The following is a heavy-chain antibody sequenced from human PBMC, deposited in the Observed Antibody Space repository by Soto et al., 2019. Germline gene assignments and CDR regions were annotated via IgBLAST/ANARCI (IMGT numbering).Heavy chain of an antibody. CDR2: IIPIFGTA. J-gene: IGHJ6*02. CDR1: GGTFSSYA. V-gene: IGHV1-69*01. D-gene: IGHD4-17*01. CDR3: ARGVGDGDYYDYYGMDV. Sequence: QVQLVQSGAEVKKPGSSVKVSCKASGGTFSSYAISWVRQAPGQGLEWMGGIIPIFGTANYAQKFQGRVTITADESTSTAYMELSSLRSEDTAVYYCARGVGDGDYYDYYGMDVWGQGTTVTVSS.